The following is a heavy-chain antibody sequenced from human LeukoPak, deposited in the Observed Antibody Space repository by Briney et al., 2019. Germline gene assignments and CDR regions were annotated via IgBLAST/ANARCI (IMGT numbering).Heavy chain of an antibody. CDR1: GFTVSNNY. V-gene: IGHV3-53*01. J-gene: IGHJ5*02. Sequence: GGSLRLSCAASGFTVSNNYMSWVRQAPGKGLEWVSVIFSGGSTYYADSVKGRFTISRDNSKNTLYLQMNSLRAEDTAVYYCAREDYDFWSVYWFDPWGQGTLVTVSS. D-gene: IGHD3-3*01. CDR2: IFSGGST. CDR3: AREDYDFWSVYWFDP.